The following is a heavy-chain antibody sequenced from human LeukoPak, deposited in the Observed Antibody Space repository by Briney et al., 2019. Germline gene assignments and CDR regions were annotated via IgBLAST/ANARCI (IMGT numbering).Heavy chain of an antibody. D-gene: IGHD3-16*01. CDR2: IYYSGST. CDR3: ARDVLSAFDI. CDR1: GGSTSSYY. Sequence: SETLSLTCTVSGGSTSSYYWSWIRQPPGKGLEWIGYIYYSGSTNYNPSLKSRVTISVDTSKNQFSLKLSSVTAADTAVYYCARDVLSAFDIWGQGTMVTVSS. V-gene: IGHV4-59*01. J-gene: IGHJ3*02.